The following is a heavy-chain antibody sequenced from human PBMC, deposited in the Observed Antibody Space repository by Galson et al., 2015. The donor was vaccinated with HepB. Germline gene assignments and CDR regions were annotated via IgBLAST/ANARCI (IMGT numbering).Heavy chain of an antibody. Sequence: SLRLSCAASGFTFSNHGMSWVRQAPGKGLEWVSTASKTVPTTYYADSVRGRFTISRDNSRNIVYLQMNSLRDEDTAVYYCAKRDTISQYFFDYWGQGILVTVSS. V-gene: IGHV3-23*01. D-gene: IGHD3-3*02. CDR3: AKRDTISQYFFDY. CDR1: GFTFSNHG. CDR2: ASKTVPTT. J-gene: IGHJ4*02.